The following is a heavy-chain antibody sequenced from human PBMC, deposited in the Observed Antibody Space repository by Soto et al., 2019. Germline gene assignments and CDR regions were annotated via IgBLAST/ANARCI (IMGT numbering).Heavy chain of an antibody. CDR1: GFSLNTGGLG. J-gene: IGHJ6*02. Sequence: QITLKESGPTLVKPTQTLTLTCTFSGFSLNTGGLGVGWIRQPPGKVLEWLALIYWDDDKRYSPSLKSRLSITKDTSNNQVVLTMTNMDPVDTATYYCTHSRCGRDCLRSYSSHYYYGMDVWGQGTTVTVSS. CDR2: IYWDDDK. D-gene: IGHD2-21*02. CDR3: THSRCGRDCLRSYSSHYYYGMDV. V-gene: IGHV2-5*02.